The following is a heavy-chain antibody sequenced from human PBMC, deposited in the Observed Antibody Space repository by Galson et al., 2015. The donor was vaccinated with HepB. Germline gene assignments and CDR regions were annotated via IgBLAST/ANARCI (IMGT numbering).Heavy chain of an antibody. CDR2: LSYDGSNK. CDR3: ASLETQGMATIPFDY. Sequence: SLRLSCAASGFTFSNYAMHWVRQAPGKGLEWVALLSYDGSNKYYADSLKGRFTISIDKSKNTFYIQMNNLRGEDTALYYCASLETQGMATIPFDYWGQGTLVSGSS. D-gene: IGHD5-24*01. J-gene: IGHJ4*02. CDR1: GFTFSNYA. V-gene: IGHV3-30-3*01.